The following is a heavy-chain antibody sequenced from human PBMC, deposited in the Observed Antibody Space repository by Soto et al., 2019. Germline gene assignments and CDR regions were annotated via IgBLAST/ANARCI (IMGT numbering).Heavy chain of an antibody. D-gene: IGHD3-16*02. Sequence: LSLTCAVYGGSFSGYYWSWIRQPPGKGLEWIGEINHSGSTNYNPSPKSRVTISVDTSKNQFSLRVSSVTAADAAVYYCARQDCVWGSYRPGSGMDVWGQGTTVTVSS. CDR1: GGSFSGYY. V-gene: IGHV4-34*01. CDR2: INHSGST. J-gene: IGHJ6*02. CDR3: ARQDCVWGSYRPGSGMDV.